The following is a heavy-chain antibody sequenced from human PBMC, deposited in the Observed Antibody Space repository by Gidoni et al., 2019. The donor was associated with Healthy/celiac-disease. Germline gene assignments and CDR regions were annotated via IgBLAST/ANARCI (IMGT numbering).Heavy chain of an antibody. CDR1: GYPFTAYY. CDR2: INPNSRGT. J-gene: IGHJ4*02. V-gene: IGHV1-2*02. Sequence: QVQLVQSGAEVKKPGASVQVSCKASGYPFTAYYTPWLRQAPGQGLEWMGWINPNSRGTNYAQKFQGRVTMTRDTSISTAYMELSRLRSDDTAVYYCAREPPTYYDILTGYGAAPQDDYWGQGTLVTVSS. D-gene: IGHD3-9*01. CDR3: AREPPTYYDILTGYGAAPQDDY.